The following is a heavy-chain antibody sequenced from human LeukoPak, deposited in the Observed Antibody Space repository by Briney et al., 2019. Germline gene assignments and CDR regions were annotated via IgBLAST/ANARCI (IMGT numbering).Heavy chain of an antibody. CDR2: ISGSGGST. CDR1: GFTFSNYA. J-gene: IGHJ4*02. V-gene: IGHV3-23*01. CDR3: ARDRTYCSSTSCYGYYFDY. D-gene: IGHD2-2*01. Sequence: HPGGSLRLSCAASGFTFSNYAMSWVRQAPGKGLEWVSVISGSGGSTYYADSVKGRFTISRDNPKNTLYLQMNSLRAEDTAVYYCARDRTYCSSTSCYGYYFDYWGQGTLVTVSS.